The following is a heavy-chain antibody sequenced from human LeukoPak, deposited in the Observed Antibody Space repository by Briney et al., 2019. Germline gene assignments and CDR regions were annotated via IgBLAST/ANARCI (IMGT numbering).Heavy chain of an antibody. Sequence: GGSLRLSCAASGFTFSSYWMSWVRQAPGKGLEWVANIKQDGSEKYYVDSVKGRFTISRDDAKNSLYLQMNSLRAEDTAVYYCARAVQATTGGLFDYWGQGTLVTVSS. CDR1: GFTFSSYW. V-gene: IGHV3-7*01. CDR3: ARAVQATTGGLFDY. CDR2: IKQDGSEK. D-gene: IGHD4-17*01. J-gene: IGHJ4*02.